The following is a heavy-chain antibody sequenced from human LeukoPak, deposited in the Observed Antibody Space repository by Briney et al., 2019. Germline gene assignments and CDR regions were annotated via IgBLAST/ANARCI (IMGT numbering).Heavy chain of an antibody. CDR3: ARDKGEYYYDSSGYRDAFDV. Sequence: SVKVSCKASGGTFSSYAISWVRQAPGQGLEWMGGVIPIFGTANYAQKFQGRVTITADESTSTAYMELSSLRSEDTAVYYCARDKGEYYYDSSGYRDAFDVWGQGTMVTVSS. CDR2: VIPIFGTA. D-gene: IGHD3-22*01. J-gene: IGHJ3*01. CDR1: GGTFSSYA. V-gene: IGHV1-69*01.